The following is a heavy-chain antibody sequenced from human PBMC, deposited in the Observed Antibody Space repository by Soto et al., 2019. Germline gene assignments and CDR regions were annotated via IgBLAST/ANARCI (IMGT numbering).Heavy chain of an antibody. CDR1: GYMFIDYG. Sequence: QVQLLQSGAEVKKPGASVKVSCKASGYMFIDYGISWVRQAPGQGLEWMAWTSPYTGDTDYAQKFQDRVTMTTDTATTTAYMELRSLRSDDTAVYYCARVLPQGGRATNRVPDYDYWGQGTLVTVSS. D-gene: IGHD5-12*01. V-gene: IGHV1-18*01. J-gene: IGHJ4*02. CDR2: TSPYTGDT. CDR3: ARVLPQGGRATNRVPDYDY.